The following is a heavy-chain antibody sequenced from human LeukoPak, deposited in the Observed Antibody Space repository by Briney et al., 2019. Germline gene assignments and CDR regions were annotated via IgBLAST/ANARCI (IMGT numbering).Heavy chain of an antibody. CDR2: IYYSGST. CDR3: ARVEGPTYYYGSGSYSVHGMDV. D-gene: IGHD3-10*01. CDR1: GGSISSSSYY. J-gene: IGHJ6*02. Sequence: SETLSLTCTVSGGSISSSSYYWGWIRQPPGKGLEWIGSIYYSGSTYYNPSLKSRVTISVDTSKNQFSLKLSSVTAADTAVYYCARVEGPTYYYGSGSYSVHGMDVWGQGTTVTVSS. V-gene: IGHV4-39*07.